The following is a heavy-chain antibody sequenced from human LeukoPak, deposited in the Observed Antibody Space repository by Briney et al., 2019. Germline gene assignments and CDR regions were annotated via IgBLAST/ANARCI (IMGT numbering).Heavy chain of an antibody. V-gene: IGHV3-23*01. CDR2: ISGSGGST. D-gene: IGHD6-13*01. J-gene: IGHJ4*02. CDR3: AKDVSRSIAAAAGGY. Sequence: GGSLRLSCAASGFTFDDYAMHWVRQAPGKGLEWVSAISGSGGSTYYADSVKGRFTISRDNSKNTLYLQMNSLRAEDTAVYYCAKDVSRSIAAAAGGYWGQGTLVTVSS. CDR1: GFTFDDYA.